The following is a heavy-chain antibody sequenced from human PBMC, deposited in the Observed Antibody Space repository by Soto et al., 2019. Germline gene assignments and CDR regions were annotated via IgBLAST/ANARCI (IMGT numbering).Heavy chain of an antibody. D-gene: IGHD3-22*01. J-gene: IGHJ3*02. V-gene: IGHV1-69*13. CDR2: IIPIFGTA. Sequence: ASVKVSCKASGGTFSSYAISWVRQAPGQGLEWMGGIIPIFGTANYAQKFQGRVTITADESTSTAYMELSSLRSEDTAVYYCARDPDYDSKGDAFDIWGQGTMVTVSS. CDR1: GGTFSSYA. CDR3: ARDPDYDSKGDAFDI.